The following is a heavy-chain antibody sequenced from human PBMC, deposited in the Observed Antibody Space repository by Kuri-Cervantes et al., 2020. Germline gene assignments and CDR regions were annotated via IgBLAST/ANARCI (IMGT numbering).Heavy chain of an antibody. CDR1: RFTFSNYA. D-gene: IGHD4-23*01. Sequence: ESLKISCAASRFTFSNYAMTWIRQPPGKGLEWIGEINHRGSTNYNPSLKSRVTISVDTSKNQFSLKVSSVTAADTAVFYCARGLTGNSRPRVFDYWGQGTLVTSPQ. CDR3: ARGLTGNSRPRVFDY. V-gene: IGHV4-34*01. J-gene: IGHJ4*02. CDR2: INHRGST.